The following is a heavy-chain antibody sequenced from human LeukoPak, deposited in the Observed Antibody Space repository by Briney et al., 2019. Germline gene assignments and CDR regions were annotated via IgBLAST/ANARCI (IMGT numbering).Heavy chain of an antibody. D-gene: IGHD4-23*01. J-gene: IGHJ4*02. CDR2: IQAGGDEK. CDR3: ARDTPGYGGDDFDY. CDR1: GFTFSTYG. Sequence: GGSPRLSCAASGFTFSTYGMHWVRQAPGKGLEWMTFIQAGGDEKYYAESVKGRFTVSRDNSKNTLYLQMNSLRAEDTAVYYCARDTPGYGGDDFDYWGQGALVTVSS. V-gene: IGHV3-30*02.